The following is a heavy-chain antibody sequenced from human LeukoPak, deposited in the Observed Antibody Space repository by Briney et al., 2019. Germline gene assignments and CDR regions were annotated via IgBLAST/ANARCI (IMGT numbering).Heavy chain of an antibody. Sequence: SETLSLTCIVSGYSINSGYHWGWIRQPPGKGLEWIGSIFHSGITYYNPSLKSRITISVDTSKNQFSLRLSSVTAADTAVYYCARRISTRRGETCSSTSCYFDYWGQGTLVTVSS. CDR1: GYSINSGYH. J-gene: IGHJ4*02. CDR3: ARRISTRRGETCSSTSCYFDY. D-gene: IGHD2-2*01. V-gene: IGHV4-38-2*02. CDR2: IFHSGIT.